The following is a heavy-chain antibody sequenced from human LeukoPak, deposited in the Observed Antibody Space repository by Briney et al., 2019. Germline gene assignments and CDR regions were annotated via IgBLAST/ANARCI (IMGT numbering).Heavy chain of an antibody. Sequence: PGGSLRLSCAASGFTFSSYAMSWVRQAPGKGLEWVSAISGSGGSTYYADSVKGRFTISRDNSKNTLYLQMNSLRAEDTAVYYCAKDGRRQQLVNPWYFDYWGQGTLVTVSS. CDR2: ISGSGGST. CDR3: AKDGRRQQLVNPWYFDY. CDR1: GFTFSSYA. V-gene: IGHV3-23*01. J-gene: IGHJ4*02. D-gene: IGHD6-13*01.